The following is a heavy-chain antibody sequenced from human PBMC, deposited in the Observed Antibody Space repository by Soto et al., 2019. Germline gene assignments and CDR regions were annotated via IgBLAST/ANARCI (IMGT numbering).Heavy chain of an antibody. CDR3: ARDLPPDFWSGYSRAYYYYGMDV. D-gene: IGHD3-3*01. Sequence: PGGSLRLSCAASGFTFSSYGMHWVRQAPGKGLEWVAVIWYDGSNKYYADSVKGRFTISRDNSKNTLYLQMNSLRAEDTAVYYCARDLPPDFWSGYSRAYYYYGMDVWGQGTTVTVSS. V-gene: IGHV3-33*01. J-gene: IGHJ6*02. CDR1: GFTFSSYG. CDR2: IWYDGSNK.